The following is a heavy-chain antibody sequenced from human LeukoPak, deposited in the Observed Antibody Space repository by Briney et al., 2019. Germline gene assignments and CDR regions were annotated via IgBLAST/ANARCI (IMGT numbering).Heavy chain of an antibody. Sequence: ASVKVSCKASGYTFTSYYMHWVRQAPGQGLEWMGIINPSGGSTSYAQKFQGRVTMTRDTSTSTVYMELSSLRSEDTAVYYCARGGEYYYDSNGYYFDYWGQGTLVTVSS. CDR2: INPSGGST. CDR3: ARGGEYYYDSNGYYFDY. D-gene: IGHD3-22*01. CDR1: GYTFTSYY. J-gene: IGHJ4*02. V-gene: IGHV1-46*01.